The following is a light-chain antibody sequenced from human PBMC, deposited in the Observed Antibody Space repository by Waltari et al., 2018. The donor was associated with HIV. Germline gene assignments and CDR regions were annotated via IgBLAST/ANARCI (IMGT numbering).Light chain of an antibody. CDR1: SPTLGAGYV. CDR3: QSYDSSLSDSVV. CDR2: TNS. Sequence: QSVLTQPPSVSGAPGQRVTLSCTGSSPTLGAGYVVHRYQPLPGTAPKPPIYTNSNRPSGVPDRFSGSKSGTSASLAITGLQADDETHYYCQSYDSSLSDSVVFGGGTTLTV. J-gene: IGLJ2*01. V-gene: IGLV1-40*01.